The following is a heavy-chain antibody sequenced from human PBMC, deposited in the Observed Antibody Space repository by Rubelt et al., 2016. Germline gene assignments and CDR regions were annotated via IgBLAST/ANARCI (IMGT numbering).Heavy chain of an antibody. Sequence: QVQLQESGPGLVKPSETLSLSCTVSGGSISTYYWSWIRQPPGKGLEWIGSIYYSGSTTYNPSLKSRVTLSVDTSKNQFSLKLSSVTAADTAVYYCARDGYYDSSGYYYPAAFDIWGQGTMVTVSS. CDR2: IYYSGST. CDR1: GGSISTYY. V-gene: IGHV4-59*01. J-gene: IGHJ3*02. D-gene: IGHD3-22*01. CDR3: ARDGYYDSSGYYYPAAFDI.